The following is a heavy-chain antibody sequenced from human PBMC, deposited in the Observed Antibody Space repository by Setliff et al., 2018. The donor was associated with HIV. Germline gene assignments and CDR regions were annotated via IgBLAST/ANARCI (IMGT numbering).Heavy chain of an antibody. V-gene: IGHV1-46*01. CDR3: ARDPAPSSSASYFQH. CDR2: IVPSSGDT. D-gene: IGHD6-6*01. J-gene: IGHJ1*01. CDR1: GYAFTSFQ. Sequence: GASVKVSCKKSGYAFTSFQLHWVRQAPGQGLEWLGGIVPSSGDTNYAQKFQGRVTMTRDTSTSTVYMELSSLRSEDTAVYYCARDPAPSSSASYFQHWGQGTPVTVSS.